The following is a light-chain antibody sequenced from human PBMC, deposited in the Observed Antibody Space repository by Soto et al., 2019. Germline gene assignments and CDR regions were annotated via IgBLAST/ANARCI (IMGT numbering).Light chain of an antibody. J-gene: IGLJ2*01. CDR2: GNS. V-gene: IGLV1-40*01. CDR3: QSYDSSLSGSV. Sequence: QSVLTQPPSVSGAPGQRVTISCTGSSSNIGAGYDVHWYQQLTGTATKLLIYGNSNRPSGVPDRFSVSKSGASASLAITGLQAEDEADDYCQSYDSSLSGSVFGGETQLTVL. CDR1: SSNIGAGYD.